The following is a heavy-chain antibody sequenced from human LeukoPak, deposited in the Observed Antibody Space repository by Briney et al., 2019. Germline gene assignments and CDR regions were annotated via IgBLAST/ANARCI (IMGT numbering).Heavy chain of an antibody. V-gene: IGHV1-18*01. CDR1: GYTFTSYG. Sequence: ASVKVSCKASGYTFTSYGISWVRQAPGQGLEWMGWISAYNGNTNYAQKLQGRVTMTTDTSTSTAYMELRSLRSDDTAVYYCARGTRYFDWLLFPDLDYWGQGTLVTVSS. CDR2: ISAYNGNT. J-gene: IGHJ4*02. CDR3: ARGTRYFDWLLFPDLDY. D-gene: IGHD3-9*01.